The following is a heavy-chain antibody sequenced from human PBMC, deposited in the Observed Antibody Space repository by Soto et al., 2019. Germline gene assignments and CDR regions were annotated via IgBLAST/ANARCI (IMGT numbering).Heavy chain of an antibody. V-gene: IGHV3-33*01. CDR2: IWYDGSNK. J-gene: IGHJ4*02. CDR1: GFTFSSYG. D-gene: IGHD6-13*01. Sequence: LRLSCAASGFTFSSYGMHWVRQAPGKGLEWVAVIWYDGSNKYYADSVKGRFTISRDNSKNTLNLQMNSLRAEDTAVYYCARGPRIAAAGSPHDYWGQGTLVTVSS. CDR3: ARGPRIAAAGSPHDY.